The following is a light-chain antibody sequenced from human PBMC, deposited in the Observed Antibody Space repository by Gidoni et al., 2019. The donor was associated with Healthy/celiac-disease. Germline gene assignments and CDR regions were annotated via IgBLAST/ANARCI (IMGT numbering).Light chain of an antibody. Sequence: DIQMTQSPSSLSASVGERVTITCRASQRISSYVNWYQQKPGKAPKLLIYAASSLKSGVPSRFSGSGSGTDFTLTISSLQPEDFATYYWQQSYSTPLTFGGGTKVEIK. CDR1: QRISSY. J-gene: IGKJ4*01. CDR2: AAS. V-gene: IGKV1-39*01. CDR3: QQSYSTPLT.